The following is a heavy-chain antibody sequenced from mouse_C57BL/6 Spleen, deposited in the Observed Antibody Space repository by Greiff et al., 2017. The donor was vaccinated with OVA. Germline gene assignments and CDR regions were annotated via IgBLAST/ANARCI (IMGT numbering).Heavy chain of an antibody. Sequence: DVMLVESGEGLVKPGGSLKLSCAASGFTFSSYAMSWVRQTPEKRLEWVAYISSGGDYIYYADTVKGRFTISRDNARNTLYLQMSSLKSEDTAMYYWTRDPYYYGSSDGYFDVWGTGTTVTVSS. D-gene: IGHD1-1*01. CDR1: GFTFSSYA. CDR3: TRDPYYYGSSDGYFDV. J-gene: IGHJ1*03. V-gene: IGHV5-9-1*02. CDR2: ISSGGDYI.